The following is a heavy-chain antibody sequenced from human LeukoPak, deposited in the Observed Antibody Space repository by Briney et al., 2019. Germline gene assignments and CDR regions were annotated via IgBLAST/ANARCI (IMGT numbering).Heavy chain of an antibody. Sequence: GGSLRLSCAASGFTFSSYEMNWVRQAPGKGLDWISSFSSSGNTIYYADSVKGRFTISRDNAKNSLYLQMNSLRAEDTAIYYCARDRSGLYGDYPLDYWGQGTLVTVSS. J-gene: IGHJ4*02. D-gene: IGHD4-17*01. CDR1: GFTFSSYE. CDR2: FSSSGNTI. V-gene: IGHV3-48*03. CDR3: ARDRSGLYGDYPLDY.